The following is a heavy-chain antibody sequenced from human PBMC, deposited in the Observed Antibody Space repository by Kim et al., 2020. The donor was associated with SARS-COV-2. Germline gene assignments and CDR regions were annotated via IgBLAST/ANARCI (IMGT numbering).Heavy chain of an antibody. J-gene: IGHJ6*02. CDR2: ISYDGSNK. CDR3: ARESRGITIFGPAGYGMDV. CDR1: GFTFSSYA. V-gene: IGHV3-30*04. Sequence: GGSLRLSCAASGFTFSSYAMHWVRQAPGKGLEWVAVISYDGSNKYYADSVKGRFTISRDNSKNTLYLQMNSLRAEDTAVYYCARESRGITIFGPAGYGMDVWGQGTTVTVSS. D-gene: IGHD3-9*01.